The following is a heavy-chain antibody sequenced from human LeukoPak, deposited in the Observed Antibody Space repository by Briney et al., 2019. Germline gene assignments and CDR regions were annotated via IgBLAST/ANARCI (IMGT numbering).Heavy chain of an antibody. CDR1: GGTFSSYA. J-gene: IGHJ4*02. CDR2: IIPIFGTA. CDR3: ARGRRANIVATGFDY. Sequence: SVKVSCKASGGTFSSYAISWVRQAPGQGREWMGGIIPIFGTANYAQKFQGRVTITADESTSTAYMELSSLRSEDTAVYYCARGRRANIVATGFDYWGQGTQVTVSS. D-gene: IGHD5-12*01. V-gene: IGHV1-69*01.